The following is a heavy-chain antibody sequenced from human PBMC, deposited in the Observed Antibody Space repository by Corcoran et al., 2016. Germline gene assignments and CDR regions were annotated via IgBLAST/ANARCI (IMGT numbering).Heavy chain of an antibody. Sequence: QVQLVESVGGVVQPGRSLRLSCAASGFTFSSYGIHWVRQAPGKGLEWVAVISYDGSNKYYADSVKGRFTISRDNSKNMLYLQRNSLRAEDTAVYYCASENVEIHWGQGTLVTVSS. CDR3: ASENVEIH. CDR1: GFTFSSYG. J-gene: IGHJ4*02. D-gene: IGHD2-21*01. V-gene: IGHV3-30*03. CDR2: ISYDGSNK.